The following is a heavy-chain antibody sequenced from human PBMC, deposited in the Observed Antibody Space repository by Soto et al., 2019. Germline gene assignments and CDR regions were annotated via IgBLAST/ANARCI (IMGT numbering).Heavy chain of an antibody. CDR3: AHSSGWPYYSYYGMDV. CDR2: IYWDDDK. CDR1: GFSLSTSGVG. Sequence: QITLKESGPTLVKPTQTLTLTCTFSGFSLSTSGVGVGWIRQPPGKALEWLALIYWDDDKRYSPSLKSRLTITKDTSKNQVVLTMTNMDPVDTATYYCAHSSGWPYYSYYGMDVWGQGTTVTVSS. J-gene: IGHJ6*02. D-gene: IGHD6-19*01. V-gene: IGHV2-5*02.